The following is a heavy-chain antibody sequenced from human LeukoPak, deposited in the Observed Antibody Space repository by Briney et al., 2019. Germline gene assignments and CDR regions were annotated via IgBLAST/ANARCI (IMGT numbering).Heavy chain of an antibody. J-gene: IGHJ3*02. V-gene: IGHV3-21*04. Sequence: GGSLRLSCAASGFTLNSYTLSWVRQAPGKGLEWVSSISSTSSYIHYADSVKGRFTISRDNAEKSLYLQMNSLRAEDTALYYCAKDLYSSRWPAGAFDIWGQGTMVTVSS. CDR2: ISSTSSYI. CDR1: GFTLNSYT. D-gene: IGHD6-13*01. CDR3: AKDLYSSRWPAGAFDI.